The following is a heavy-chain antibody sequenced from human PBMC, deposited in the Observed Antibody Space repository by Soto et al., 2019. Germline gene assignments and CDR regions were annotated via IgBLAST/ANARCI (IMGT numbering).Heavy chain of an antibody. D-gene: IGHD3-10*01. CDR1: GFTFSGSA. CDR2: IRSKANSYAT. CDR3: TFSPYLPEDWFDP. V-gene: IGHV3-73*02. J-gene: IGHJ5*02. Sequence: EVQLVESGGGLVQPGGSLKLSCAASGFTFSGSAMHWVRQASGKGLEWVGRIRSKANSYATAYAASVKGRFTISRDDSQNTAYLQMNSLKTEDTAVYYCTFSPYLPEDWFDPWGQGTLVTVSS.